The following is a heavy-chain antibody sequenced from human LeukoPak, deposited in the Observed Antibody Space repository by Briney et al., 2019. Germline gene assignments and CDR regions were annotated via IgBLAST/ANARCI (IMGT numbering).Heavy chain of an antibody. V-gene: IGHV3-21*01. CDR2: ISRSSSYI. CDR1: GFTFNTYS. CDR3: ARSGTSALFLSWFDS. Sequence: GGSLRLSCAASGFTFNTYSMNWVRQAPGKGLEWVSSISRSSSYIYYADSVKGRFTISRDNAKNSLYLQMNSLRAEDTAVYYCARSGTSALFLSWFDSWGQGTLVTVSS. J-gene: IGHJ5*01. D-gene: IGHD2-2*01.